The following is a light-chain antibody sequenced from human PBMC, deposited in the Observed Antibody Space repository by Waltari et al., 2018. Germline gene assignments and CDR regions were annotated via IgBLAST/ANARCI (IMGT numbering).Light chain of an antibody. CDR3: QQRGTWPLT. Sequence: EIVLTQSPATLSLSPGERGTLSCRASQGVSSNLAWYQQKPGQAPRLLIYDASSRATGVPARFSGSGSGTDFTLTISSLEPEDFAVYYCQQRGTWPLTFGGGTKVEIK. J-gene: IGKJ4*01. CDR2: DAS. CDR1: QGVSSN. V-gene: IGKV3-11*01.